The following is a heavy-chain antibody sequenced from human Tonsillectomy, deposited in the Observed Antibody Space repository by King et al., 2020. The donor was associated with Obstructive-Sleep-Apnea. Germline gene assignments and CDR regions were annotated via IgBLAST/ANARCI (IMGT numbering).Heavy chain of an antibody. D-gene: IGHD4-17*01. J-gene: IGHJ4*02. Sequence: QLQESGPGLVKPSQTLSLTCTVSGGSISSGDYYWSWIRQPPGKGLEWIGYIYNSGSTYYNPSLKSRVTISVDTSKNQFSLKLNSVTAADTAVYYCATDRVEYGDYYFDYWGQGTLVTVSS. CDR1: GGSISSGDYY. CDR2: IYNSGST. V-gene: IGHV4-30-4*01. CDR3: ATDRVEYGDYYFDY.